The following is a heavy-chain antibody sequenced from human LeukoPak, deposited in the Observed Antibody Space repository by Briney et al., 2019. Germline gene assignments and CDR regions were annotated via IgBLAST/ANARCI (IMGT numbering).Heavy chain of an antibody. CDR2: IKQDGSEK. Sequence: GGCLRLSCAASGFTFSNYWLTWVRQAPGQGLGWVANIKQDGSEKHYVDSVKGRFTISRDNAKNSLYLQMNSLRAEDTAVYYCARDRQIAYWGQGTLVTVSS. J-gene: IGHJ4*02. CDR1: GFTFSNYW. CDR3: ARDRQIAY. V-gene: IGHV3-7*01.